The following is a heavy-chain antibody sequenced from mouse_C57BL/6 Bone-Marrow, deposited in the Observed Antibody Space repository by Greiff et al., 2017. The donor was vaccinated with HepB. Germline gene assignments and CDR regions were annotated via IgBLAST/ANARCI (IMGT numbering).Heavy chain of an antibody. CDR1: GYTFTSYW. J-gene: IGHJ4*01. CDR2: IDPSDSYT. V-gene: IGHV1-59*01. CDR3: AIYDGYYYAMDY. D-gene: IGHD2-3*01. Sequence: VQLQQPGAELVRPGTSVKLSCKASGYTFTSYWMHWVKQRPGQGLEWIGVIDPSDSYTNYNQKFKGKATLTVDTSSSTAYMQLSSLTSEDSAVYYCAIYDGYYYAMDYWGQGTSVTVSS.